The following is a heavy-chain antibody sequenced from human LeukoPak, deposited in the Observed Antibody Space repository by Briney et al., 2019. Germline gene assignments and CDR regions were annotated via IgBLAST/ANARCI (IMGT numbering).Heavy chain of an antibody. Sequence: ASVKVSCKASGYTFTSYGISWVRQAPGQGLEWMGWIGTNNGNTNYAQKLQGRVTMTTDTSTSTAYMELGSLRSDDTAVYYCAREIYCSSTSCYMGGDWFDPWGQGTLVTVSS. V-gene: IGHV1-18*01. J-gene: IGHJ5*02. D-gene: IGHD2-2*02. CDR3: AREIYCSSTSCYMGGDWFDP. CDR2: IGTNNGNT. CDR1: GYTFTSYG.